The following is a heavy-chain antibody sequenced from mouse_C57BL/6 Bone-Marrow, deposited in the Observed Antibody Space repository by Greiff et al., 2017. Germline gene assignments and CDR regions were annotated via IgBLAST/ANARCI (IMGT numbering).Heavy chain of an antibody. CDR1: GYTFTSYW. CDR3: AIFFEWYFDV. V-gene: IGHV1-74*01. Sequence: QVHVKQPGAELVKPGASVKVSCKASGYTFTSYWMHWVKQRPGQGLEWIGRIHPSDSDTNYNQKFKGKATLTVDKSSSPAYMQLSSLTSEDSAVYYCAIFFEWYFDVWGTGTTVTVSS. J-gene: IGHJ1*03. CDR2: IHPSDSDT.